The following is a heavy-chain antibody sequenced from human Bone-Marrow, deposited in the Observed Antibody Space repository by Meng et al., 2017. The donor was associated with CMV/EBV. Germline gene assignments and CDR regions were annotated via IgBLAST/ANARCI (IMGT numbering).Heavy chain of an antibody. D-gene: IGHD2-2*02. Sequence: GESLKISCAASGFTFSSYAMHWVRQAPGKGLEWVAFVRYDGSIKEYADSVKGRFTNSRDNSKNTLHLQMNSLRPEDTAVYFCAKDSCSSISCYKGGIDYWGQGTLVTVSS. J-gene: IGHJ4*02. CDR2: VRYDGSIK. CDR1: GFTFSSYA. V-gene: IGHV3-30*02. CDR3: AKDSCSSISCYKGGIDY.